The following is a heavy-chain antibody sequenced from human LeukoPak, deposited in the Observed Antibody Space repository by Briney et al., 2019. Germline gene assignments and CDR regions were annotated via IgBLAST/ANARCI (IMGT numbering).Heavy chain of an antibody. D-gene: IGHD3-3*01. CDR1: GGSISSYY. CDR2: IYTSGST. J-gene: IGHJ6*03. Sequence: SETLSLTCTVSGGSISSYYWSWIRQPPGKGLEWIGYIYTSGSTNYNPSLKSRVTISVDTSKNQFSLKLSSVTAADTAVYYCARHPISSPYYYYYYTDVWGKGTTVTVSS. V-gene: IGHV4-4*09. CDR3: ARHPISSPYYYYYYTDV.